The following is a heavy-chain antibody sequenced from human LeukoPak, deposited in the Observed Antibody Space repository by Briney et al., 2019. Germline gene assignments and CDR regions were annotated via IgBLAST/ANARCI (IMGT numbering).Heavy chain of an antibody. CDR1: GGSISSGDYY. V-gene: IGHV4-30-4*01. CDR3: ARTMVRSNWFDP. D-gene: IGHD3-10*01. CDR2: IYYSGST. J-gene: IGHJ5*02. Sequence: SETLSLTCTVSGGSISSGDYYWSWIRQPPGKGLEWIGYIYYSGSTYYNPSLKSRVTISVDTSKNQFSLKLSSVTAADTAVYYCARTMVRSNWFDPWGQGTLVTVPS.